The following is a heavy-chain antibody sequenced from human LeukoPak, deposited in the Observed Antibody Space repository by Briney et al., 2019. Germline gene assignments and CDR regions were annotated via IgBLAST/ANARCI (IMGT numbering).Heavy chain of an antibody. J-gene: IGHJ5*02. D-gene: IGHD3-10*01. CDR1: GYSISSGYY. V-gene: IGHV4-38-2*02. CDR3: ARVSRFGRNWFDP. CDR2: IFIYHSGST. Sequence: PSETMSLTCTVSGYSISSGYYWGWIRQPPGTGLEWIGSIFIYHSGSTYYNPSLKSRVTISVDTSKNHFSLKLTSVTAADTAIYYCARVSRFGRNWFDPWGQGTLVTVSS.